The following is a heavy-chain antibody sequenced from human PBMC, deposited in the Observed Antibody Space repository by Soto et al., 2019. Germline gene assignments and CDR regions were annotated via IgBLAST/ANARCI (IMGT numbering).Heavy chain of an antibody. J-gene: IGHJ6*02. V-gene: IGHV3-7*04. CDR1: GFTFSSYW. CDR3: TRDLIIATTIRVRYYYYATDA. Sequence: PGGSLRLSCAASGFTFSSYWMTCVRQAPGKGLEWVSNIKHGGSEKYYVDPVNGRFAISRCNSKNSLYPQMNTLRAADTAVYHCTRDLIIATTIRVRYYYYATDAWRQGTMVTISS. D-gene: IGHD5-12*01. CDR2: IKHGGSEK.